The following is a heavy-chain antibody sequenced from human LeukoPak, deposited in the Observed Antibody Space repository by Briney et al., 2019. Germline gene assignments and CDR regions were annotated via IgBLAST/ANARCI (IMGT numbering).Heavy chain of an antibody. J-gene: IGHJ6*03. CDR3: ARDWPDIVVVPANYYYYMDV. V-gene: IGHV3-30-3*01. CDR1: GFTFSSYA. D-gene: IGHD2-2*01. Sequence: GGSLRLSCAASGFTFSSYAMHWVRQAPGKGLEWVAVISYDGSNKYYADSVKGRFTISRDNSKNTLYLQMNSLRAEDTAVYYCARDWPDIVVVPANYYYYMDVWGKGTTVTVSS. CDR2: ISYDGSNK.